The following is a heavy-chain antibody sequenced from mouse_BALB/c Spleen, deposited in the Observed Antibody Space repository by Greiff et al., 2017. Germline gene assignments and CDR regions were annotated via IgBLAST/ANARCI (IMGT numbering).Heavy chain of an antibody. V-gene: IGHV5-9-4*01. Sequence: DVKLVESGGGLVKPGGSLKLSCAASGFTFSSYAMSWVRQSPEKRLEWVAEISSGGSYTYYPDTVTGRFTISRDNAKNTLYLEMSSLRSEDTAMYYCARGDPAWFAYWGQGTLVTVSA. D-gene: IGHD3-3*01. CDR1: GFTFSSYA. J-gene: IGHJ3*01. CDR3: ARGDPAWFAY. CDR2: ISSGGSYT.